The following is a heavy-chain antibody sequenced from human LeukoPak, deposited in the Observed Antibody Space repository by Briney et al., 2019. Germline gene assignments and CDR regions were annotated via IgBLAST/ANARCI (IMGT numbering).Heavy chain of an antibody. J-gene: IGHJ4*02. CDR3: ASVRWSSWGVYDY. V-gene: IGHV3-21*01. D-gene: IGHD6-13*01. CDR2: ISSSSSYI. Sequence: PGGSLRLSCTASGFTFSSYAMSWVRQAPGKELEWVSSISSSSSYIYYADSVKGRFTISRDNAKNSLYLQMNSLRAEDTAVYYCASVRWSSWGVYDYWGQGTLVTVSS. CDR1: GFTFSSYA.